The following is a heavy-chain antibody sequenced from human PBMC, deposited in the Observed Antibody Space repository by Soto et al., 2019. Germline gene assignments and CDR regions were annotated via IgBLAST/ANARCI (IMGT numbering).Heavy chain of an antibody. V-gene: IGHV3-30*18. CDR3: AKDHLIAVAGPAKGGMDV. CDR2: ISYDGSNK. J-gene: IGHJ6*02. D-gene: IGHD6-19*01. Sequence: ESGGGVVQPGRSLRLSCAASGFTFSSYGMHWVRQAPGKGLEWVAVISYDGSNKYYADSVKGRFTISRDNSKNTLYLQMNSLRAEDTAVYYCAKDHLIAVAGPAKGGMDVWGQGTTVTVSS. CDR1: GFTFSSYG.